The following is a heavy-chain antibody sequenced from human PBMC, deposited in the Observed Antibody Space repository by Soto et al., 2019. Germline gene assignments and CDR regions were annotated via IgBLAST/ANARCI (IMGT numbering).Heavy chain of an antibody. CDR3: ARRYCISPSCHYYGLDV. CDR1: GGTFSSYT. Sequence: SVKVSCKASGGTFSSYTISWVRQAPGQGLEWMGGIIPMFGTGNYAQKFQGRVTITADESTNTAYMELSSLRSEDTAVYYCARRYCISPSCHYYGLDVWGQGTTVTVSS. D-gene: IGHD2-2*01. V-gene: IGHV1-69*13. J-gene: IGHJ6*02. CDR2: IIPMFGTG.